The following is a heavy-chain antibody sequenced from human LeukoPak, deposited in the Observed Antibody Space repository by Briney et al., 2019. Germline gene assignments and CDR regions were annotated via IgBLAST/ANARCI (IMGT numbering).Heavy chain of an antibody. CDR1: GFTFSSHS. CDR3: ASELPEGRYSSSSGILDAFDI. Sequence: GGSLRLSCAASGFTFSSHSMNWVRQAPGKGLEWVSSISSSSIYIYYADSVKGRFTISRDNAKNSLYLQMNSLRAEDTAVYYCASELPEGRYSSSSGILDAFDIWGQGTMVTVSS. V-gene: IGHV3-21*01. CDR2: ISSSSIYI. D-gene: IGHD6-6*01. J-gene: IGHJ3*02.